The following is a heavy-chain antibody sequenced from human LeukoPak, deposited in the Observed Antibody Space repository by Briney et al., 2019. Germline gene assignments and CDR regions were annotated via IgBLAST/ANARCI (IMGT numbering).Heavy chain of an antibody. Sequence: GGSLRLSCAASGFTFSSYSMNWVRQAPGKGLEWVSSISSSSSYIYYADSVKGRFTISRDNAKNSLYLQMNSLRAEDTAVYCCARDPGVLRFLEWLTMFFDYWGQGTLVTVSS. CDR1: GFTFSSYS. CDR3: ARDPGVLRFLEWLTMFFDY. J-gene: IGHJ4*02. V-gene: IGHV3-21*01. CDR2: ISSSSSYI. D-gene: IGHD3-3*01.